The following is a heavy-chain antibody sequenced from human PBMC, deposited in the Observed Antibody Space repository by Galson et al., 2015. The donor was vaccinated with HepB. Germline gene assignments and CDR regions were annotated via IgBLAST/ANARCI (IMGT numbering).Heavy chain of an antibody. CDR1: GFTFSSYA. V-gene: IGHV3-30*04. CDR3: ARDIERSHMVRGPRGGSAFDI. D-gene: IGHD3-10*01. CDR2: ISYDGSNK. J-gene: IGHJ3*02. Sequence: SLRLSCAASGFTFSSYAMHWVRQAPGKGLEWVAVISYDGSNKYYADSVKGRFTISRDNSKNTLYLQMNSLRAEDTAVYYCARDIERSHMVRGPRGGSAFDIWGQGTIVTVSS.